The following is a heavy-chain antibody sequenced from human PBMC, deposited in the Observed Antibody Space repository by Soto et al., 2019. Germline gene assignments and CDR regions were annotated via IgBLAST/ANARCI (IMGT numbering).Heavy chain of an antibody. V-gene: IGHV6-1*01. CDR1: GDSVSSNSAA. Sequence: PSQTLSLTCAISGDSVSSNSAAWNWIRQSPSRGLEWLGRTYYRSKWYNDYAVSVKSRITINPDTSKNQFSLQLNSVTPEDTAVYYCARAPFFWSGGLYYGMDVWGQGTTVTVSS. CDR2: TYYRSKWYN. CDR3: ARAPFFWSGGLYYGMDV. J-gene: IGHJ6*02. D-gene: IGHD3-3*01.